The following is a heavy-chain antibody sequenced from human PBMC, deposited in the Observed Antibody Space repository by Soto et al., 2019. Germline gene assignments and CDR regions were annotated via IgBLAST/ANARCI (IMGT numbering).Heavy chain of an antibody. Sequence: ASVKVSCKASGYTFTSYYMHWVRQAPGQGLEWMGIINPSGGSTSYAQKFQGRVTMTRDTSTSTVYMELSSLRSEDTAVYYCARGSWHYDSSDYSPIDYWGQGTLVTVYS. CDR1: GYTFTSYY. V-gene: IGHV1-46*01. CDR3: ARGSWHYDSSDYSPIDY. D-gene: IGHD3-22*01. J-gene: IGHJ4*02. CDR2: INPSGGST.